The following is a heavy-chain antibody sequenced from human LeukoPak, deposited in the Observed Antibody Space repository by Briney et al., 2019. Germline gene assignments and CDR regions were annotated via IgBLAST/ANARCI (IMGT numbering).Heavy chain of an antibody. CDR2: ITGSGGNT. CDR1: GFIFSSYS. J-gene: IGHJ3*02. Sequence: GGSLRLSCAASGFIFSSYSMSWVRQAPGKGLEWVSVITGSGGNTYYADSVKGRFTISKDNSKNTVYLQMNSLRAEDTAVYYCAKQFIAAPDAFDIWGQGTMVTVSS. D-gene: IGHD6-13*01. V-gene: IGHV3-23*01. CDR3: AKQFIAAPDAFDI.